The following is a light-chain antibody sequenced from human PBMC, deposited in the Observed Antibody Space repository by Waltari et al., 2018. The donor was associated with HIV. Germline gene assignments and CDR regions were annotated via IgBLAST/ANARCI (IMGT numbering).Light chain of an antibody. Sequence: EIVLTQSPATLSLSPGERATLPCRASQSVSNYLAWYQQKPGQAPRLLISAASSRATGIPARFSGSGSGTDFTLTISSLEPGDFAVYYCQQRSNWPITFGQGTRLEIK. CDR1: QSVSNY. CDR2: AAS. V-gene: IGKV3-11*01. CDR3: QQRSNWPIT. J-gene: IGKJ5*01.